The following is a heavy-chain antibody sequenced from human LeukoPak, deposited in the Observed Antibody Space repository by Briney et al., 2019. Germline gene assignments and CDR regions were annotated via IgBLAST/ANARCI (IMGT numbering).Heavy chain of an antibody. J-gene: IGHJ4*02. CDR1: AFAFSTYA. Sequence: GGSLRLSCAASAFAFSTYAMSWVRQTPVRGLEWVSAISGSDSGTYYADSVKGRFTISRDNSKNTLYLQMNSLRAEDTAVYYCAQTSRGSCLGACCYPFVSWGQGTLVTVSS. CDR3: AQTSRGSCLGACCYPFVS. D-gene: IGHD2-2*01. CDR2: ISGSDSGT. V-gene: IGHV3-23*01.